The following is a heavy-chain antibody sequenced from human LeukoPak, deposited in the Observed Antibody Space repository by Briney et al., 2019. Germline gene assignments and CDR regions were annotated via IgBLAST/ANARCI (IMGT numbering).Heavy chain of an antibody. V-gene: IGHV4-39*07. CDR1: GGSISSSSYY. Sequence: KASETLSLTCTVSGGSISSSSYYWGWIRQPPGKGLEWIGSIYHSGSTYYNPSLKSRVTISVDTSKNQFSLKLSSVTAADTAVYYCARVGHDYGDYGRLYYFDYWGQGTLVTVSS. CDR3: ARVGHDYGDYGRLYYFDY. J-gene: IGHJ4*02. CDR2: IYHSGST. D-gene: IGHD4-17*01.